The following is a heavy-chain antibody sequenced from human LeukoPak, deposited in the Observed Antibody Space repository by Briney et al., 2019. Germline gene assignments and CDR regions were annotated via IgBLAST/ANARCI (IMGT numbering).Heavy chain of an antibody. Sequence: GGSLRLSCAASGFTFSSYAMSWVRQAPGKGLEWVSAISGSGGRTLYADSVKGRFTISRDNSKNTLYMQMNSLRAEDTAVYYCAKDGSGVAAADYYFDYWGQGTLVTVSS. V-gene: IGHV3-23*01. CDR1: GFTFSSYA. CDR3: AKDGSGVAAADYYFDY. CDR2: ISGSGGRT. J-gene: IGHJ4*02. D-gene: IGHD2-15*01.